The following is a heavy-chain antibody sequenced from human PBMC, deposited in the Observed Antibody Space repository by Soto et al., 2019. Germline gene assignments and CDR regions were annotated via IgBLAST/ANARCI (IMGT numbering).Heavy chain of an antibody. Sequence: SGGSLRLSCAASGFTFSSYAMSWVRQAPGKGLEWVSAISGSGGSTYYADSVKGRFTISRDNSKNTLYLQMNSLRAEDTAVYYCAKLYDSSGYYYTSAFDYWGQGTLVTVSS. CDR1: GFTFSSYA. D-gene: IGHD3-22*01. CDR2: ISGSGGST. V-gene: IGHV3-23*01. CDR3: AKLYDSSGYYYTSAFDY. J-gene: IGHJ4*02.